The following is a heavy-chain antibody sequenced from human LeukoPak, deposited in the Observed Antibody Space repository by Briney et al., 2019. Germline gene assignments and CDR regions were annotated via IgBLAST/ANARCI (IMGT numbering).Heavy chain of an antibody. D-gene: IGHD3-3*01. J-gene: IGHJ5*02. CDR2: ISYDGSNK. Sequence: GGSLRLSCAASGFTFNNYAMHWVRQAPGKGLEWVAVISYDGSNKYYADSVKGRFTISRDNSKNTLYLQMNSLRVEDTAVYYCARDSGFGVVIMNWFDPWGQGTLVTVSS. CDR3: ARDSGFGVVIMNWFDP. CDR1: GFTFNNYA. V-gene: IGHV3-30*04.